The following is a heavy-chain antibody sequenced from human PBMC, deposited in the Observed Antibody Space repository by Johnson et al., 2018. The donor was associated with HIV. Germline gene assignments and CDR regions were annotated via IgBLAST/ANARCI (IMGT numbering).Heavy chain of an antibody. V-gene: IGHV3-30*18. CDR1: GFTFSSYG. Sequence: QVQLVESGGGVVQPGRSLRLSCAASGFTFSSYGMHWVRQAPGKGLEWVAVISYDGSNKYYADSVKGRFTISRDNSKNTLYLQMNSLSAEDTAVYYCAKGGSLTQDAPFDIWGQGTMVTVSS. CDR2: ISYDGSNK. D-gene: IGHD1-14*01. CDR3: AKGGSLTQDAPFDI. J-gene: IGHJ3*02.